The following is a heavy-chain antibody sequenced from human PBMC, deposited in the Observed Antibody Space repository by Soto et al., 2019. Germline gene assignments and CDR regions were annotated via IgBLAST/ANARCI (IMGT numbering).Heavy chain of an antibody. CDR1: GGSISSGGYY. CDR2: IYYSGST. V-gene: IGHV4-31*03. CDR3: ARLGIGTNKLDY. J-gene: IGHJ4*02. Sequence: QVQLQESGPGLVKPSQTLSLTCTVSGGSISSGGYYWSWIRQHPGKGLEWIGYIYYSGSTYYNPSLKSRVTISVDTSKNQFSLKLSSVTATDTAVYYCARLGIGTNKLDYWGQGTLVTVSS. D-gene: IGHD6-13*01.